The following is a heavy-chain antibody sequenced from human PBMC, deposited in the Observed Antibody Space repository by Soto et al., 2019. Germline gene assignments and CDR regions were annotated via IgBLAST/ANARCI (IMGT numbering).Heavy chain of an antibody. CDR2: ISYDGSNK. J-gene: IGHJ4*02. V-gene: IGHV3-30-3*01. CDR1: GFTFSSYA. Sequence: GGSLRLSCAASGFTFSSYAMHWVRQAPGKGLEWVAVISYDGSNKYYADSVKGRFTISRDNSKNTLYLQMNSLRAEDTAVYYCARDYGDFLPAYWGQGTLVTVSS. CDR3: ARDYGDFLPAY. D-gene: IGHD4-17*01.